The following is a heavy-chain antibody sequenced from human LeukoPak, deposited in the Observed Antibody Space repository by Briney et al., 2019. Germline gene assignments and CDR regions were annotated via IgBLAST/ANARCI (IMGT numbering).Heavy chain of an antibody. J-gene: IGHJ4*02. D-gene: IGHD5-18*01. CDR3: ATVGSGNTYGYGDY. V-gene: IGHV3-30*14. CDR1: GFTFRSYA. Sequence: GRSRSLSCAASGFTFRSYAMHWVRQAPGKGLEWVAVTSFDGSNKFYADSVKGRFTTSRDNSKNTLYLQMNSLRVEDTAVYFCATVGSGNTYGYGDYWGGGTGVTVSS. CDR2: TSFDGSNK.